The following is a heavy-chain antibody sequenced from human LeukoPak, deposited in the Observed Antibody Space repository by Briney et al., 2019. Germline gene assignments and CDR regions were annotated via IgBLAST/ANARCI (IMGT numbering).Heavy chain of an antibody. Sequence: SETLSLTCTVSGGSISSSSYYWGWIRQPPGKGLEWIGSIYYSGSTYYNPSLKSRVTISVDTSKNQFSLKLSSVTAADTAVYYCARVLDTSGYYYAFDYWGQGTLVTVSS. V-gene: IGHV4-39*07. D-gene: IGHD3-22*01. CDR1: GGSISSSSYY. J-gene: IGHJ4*02. CDR3: ARVLDTSGYYYAFDY. CDR2: IYYSGST.